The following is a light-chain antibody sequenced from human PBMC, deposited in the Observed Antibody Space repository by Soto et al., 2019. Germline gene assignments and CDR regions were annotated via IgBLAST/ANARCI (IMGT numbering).Light chain of an antibody. CDR3: MQALQSPPT. V-gene: IGKV2-28*01. CDR1: QSLLHSNGYKY. CDR2: LGS. Sequence: IVMTQSPLSLPVTPGEPASISCRSTQSLLHSNGYKYLDWYLQKPGQSPQVLIYLGSYRASGVPDRFSGSGSDTDFTLKISRVEAEDVGVYYCMQALQSPPTFGGGTKVEIQ. J-gene: IGKJ4*01.